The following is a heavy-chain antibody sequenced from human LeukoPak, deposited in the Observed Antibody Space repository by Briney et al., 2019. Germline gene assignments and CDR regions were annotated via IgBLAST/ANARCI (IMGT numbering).Heavy chain of an antibody. CDR1: SGSNNRGGFY. Sequence: SETLSLTCTVSSGSNNRGGFYLSWVRQPPGKGLEWLGYIFSNGGTYYNPSLESRLSISGDSSKTQFSLRLTSVTAADTAVYYCARAERDYYGSGPFDLWGQGTLVTVSS. J-gene: IGHJ4*02. V-gene: IGHV4-31*03. D-gene: IGHD3-10*01. CDR2: IFSNGGT. CDR3: ARAERDYYGSGPFDL.